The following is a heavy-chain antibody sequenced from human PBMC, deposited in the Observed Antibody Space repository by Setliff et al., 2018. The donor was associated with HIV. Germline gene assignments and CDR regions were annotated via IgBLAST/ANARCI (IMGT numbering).Heavy chain of an antibody. CDR3: AGVLLWFGESGWFDL. J-gene: IGHJ2*01. CDR2: IYTSGST. CDR1: GGSISSYY. D-gene: IGHD3-10*01. Sequence: PSETLSLTCTVSGGSISSYYWSWIRQPAGRGLEWIGRIYTSGSTNYNPSLKSRVTMSVDTSKNQFSLKLSSVTAADTAVYYCAGVLLWFGESGWFDLWGRGTLVTVSS. V-gene: IGHV4-4*07.